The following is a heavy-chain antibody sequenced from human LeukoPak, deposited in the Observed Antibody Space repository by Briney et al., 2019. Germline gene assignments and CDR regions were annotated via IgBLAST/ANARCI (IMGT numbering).Heavy chain of an antibody. CDR3: ATAKVFCSGGSCRNYYFDY. Sequence: ASVKVSCKVSGYTLTELSMHWVRQAPGKGLEWMGGFDPEDGETIYALKFQGRVTMTEDTSTDTAYMELSSLRSEDTAVYYCATAKVFCSGGSCRNYYFDYWGQGTLVTVSS. D-gene: IGHD2-15*01. V-gene: IGHV1-24*01. CDR1: GYTLTELS. CDR2: FDPEDGET. J-gene: IGHJ4*02.